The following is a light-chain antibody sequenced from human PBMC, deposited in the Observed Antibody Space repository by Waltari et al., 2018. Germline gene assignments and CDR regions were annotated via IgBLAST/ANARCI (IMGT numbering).Light chain of an antibody. CDR1: QSVRSSS. CDR3: QQYGRSWNT. Sequence: IVLTQSPGTLSLSPGERATLSCRASQSVRSSSLAWYQQKPGQAPRLLIHYASSRATGIPDRFSGSGSGTDFTLTINRLEPEDSAVYYCQQYGRSWNTFGQGTKLEI. CDR2: YAS. J-gene: IGKJ2*01. V-gene: IGKV3-20*01.